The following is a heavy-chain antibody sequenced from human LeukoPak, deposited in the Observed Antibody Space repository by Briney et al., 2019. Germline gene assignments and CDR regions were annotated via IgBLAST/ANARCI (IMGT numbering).Heavy chain of an antibody. Sequence: SETLSLTCTVSGGSISSGSYYWSWIRQPAGKGLEWIGRIYTSGSTNYNPSLKSRVTISVDTSKNQFSLKQSSVTAADTAVYYCARDRPPNPADYWGQGTLVTVSS. CDR1: GGSISSGSYY. J-gene: IGHJ4*02. CDR3: ARDRPPNPADY. CDR2: IYTSGST. V-gene: IGHV4-61*02.